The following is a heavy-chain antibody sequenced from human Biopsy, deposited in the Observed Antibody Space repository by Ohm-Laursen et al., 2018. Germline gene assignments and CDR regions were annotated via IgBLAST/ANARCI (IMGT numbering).Heavy chain of an antibody. J-gene: IGHJ4*02. CDR3: ATFRASWDTTQGGDY. D-gene: IGHD1-26*01. CDR1: GFTFSDYY. V-gene: IGHV3-11*01. Sequence: SLRLSCAAAGFTFSDYYMNWFRRAPGKGLEWIAYIHKDSTTEYYADSVRGRFSISRDNAQKSLYLQMNSLRAEDTAVYFCATFRASWDTTQGGDYWGQGTLITVSS. CDR2: IHKDSTTE.